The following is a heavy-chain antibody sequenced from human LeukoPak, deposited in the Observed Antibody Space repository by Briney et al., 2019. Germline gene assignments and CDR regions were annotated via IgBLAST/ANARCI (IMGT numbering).Heavy chain of an antibody. Sequence: GSLRLSCAASGFTFSDSYMTWVRQAPGKGVEWVAYISGSGHDVNYSDSVKGRFTISRDNAKNSLYLQMSSLRVEDTAVYYCTRDPRHFDSCGQGTLVTVSS. V-gene: IGHV3-11*04. CDR2: ISGSGHDV. CDR1: GFTFSDSY. D-gene: IGHD6-6*01. CDR3: TRDPRHFDS. J-gene: IGHJ5*01.